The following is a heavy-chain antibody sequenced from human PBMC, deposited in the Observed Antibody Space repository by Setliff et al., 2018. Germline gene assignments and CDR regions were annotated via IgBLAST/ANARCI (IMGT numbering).Heavy chain of an antibody. CDR2: IYYSGST. V-gene: IGHV4-59*08. D-gene: IGHD4-17*01. J-gene: IGHJ4*02. Sequence: SETLSLTCTVSGGSISSHYWSWIRQPPGKGLEWIGSIYYSGSTNYNPSLKSRVTISVDTSKDQVSLKLSSVTAADTAVYYCARRDGDFDYWGQGTLVTVSS. CDR3: ARRDGDFDY. CDR1: GGSISSHY.